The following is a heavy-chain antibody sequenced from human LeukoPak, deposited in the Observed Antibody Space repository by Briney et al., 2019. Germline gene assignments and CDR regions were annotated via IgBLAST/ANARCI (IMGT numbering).Heavy chain of an antibody. D-gene: IGHD4-17*01. Sequence: GASVKVSCKASGYTFTSYYMHWVRQAPGQGLEWMGIINPSGGSTSYAQKFQGRVTITADESTSTAYMELSSLRSEDTAVYYCARLESYGDYYFDYWGQGTLVTVSS. J-gene: IGHJ4*02. CDR1: GYTFTSYY. CDR3: ARLESYGDYYFDY. CDR2: INPSGGST. V-gene: IGHV1-46*01.